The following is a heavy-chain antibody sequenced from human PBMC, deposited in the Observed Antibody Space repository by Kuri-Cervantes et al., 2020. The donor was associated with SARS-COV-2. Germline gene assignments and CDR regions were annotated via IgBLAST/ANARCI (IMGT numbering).Heavy chain of an antibody. V-gene: IGHV3-23*01. D-gene: IGHD2-15*01. CDR3: AKWGLGYCSGVSCYSQNANDY. CDR1: GFTFSSYA. CDR2: ISGSAVRT. Sequence: GGSLRLSCAASGFTFSSYAMSWVRQAPGKGLEWVSTISGSAVRTSYADSVKGRFTISRDNSKNTLYLQMNGLRHEDTAVYYCAKWGLGYCSGVSCYSQNANDYWGQGTLVTVSS. J-gene: IGHJ4*02.